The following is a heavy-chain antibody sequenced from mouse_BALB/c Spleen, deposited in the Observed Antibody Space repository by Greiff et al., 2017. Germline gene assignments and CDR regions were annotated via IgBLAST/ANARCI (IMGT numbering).Heavy chain of an antibody. V-gene: IGHV3-6*02. CDR3: ARGDGPAWFAY. CDR2: ISYDGSN. Sequence: VQLKESGPGLVKPSQSLSLTCSVTGYSITSGYYWNWIRQFPGNKLEWMGYISYDGSNNYNPSLKNRISITRDTSKNQFFLKLNSVTTEDTATYYCARGDGPAWFAYWGQGTLVTVSA. J-gene: IGHJ3*01. D-gene: IGHD1-2*01. CDR1: GYSITSGYY.